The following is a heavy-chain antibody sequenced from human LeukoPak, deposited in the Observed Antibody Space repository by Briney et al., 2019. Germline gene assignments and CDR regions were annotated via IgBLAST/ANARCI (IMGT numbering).Heavy chain of an antibody. CDR2: INPNSGGT. J-gene: IGHJ4*02. CDR1: GYTLTELS. CDR3: ARDLGDSYGYNDY. Sequence: ASVKVSCKVSGYTLTELSMHWVRQAPGKGLEWMGWINPNSGGTNYAQKFQGRVTMTRDTSISTAYMELSRLRSDDTAVYYCARDLGDSYGYNDYWGQGTLVTVSS. D-gene: IGHD5-18*01. V-gene: IGHV1-2*02.